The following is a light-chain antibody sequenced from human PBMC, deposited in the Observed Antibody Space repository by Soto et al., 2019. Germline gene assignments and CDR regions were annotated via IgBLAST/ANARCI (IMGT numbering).Light chain of an antibody. CDR3: QQSYSTLWT. CDR1: QSISSY. Sequence: DIQMIQSASSLSASVGDRVTITCRASQSISSYLNWYQQKPGKAPKLLIYAASSLQSGVPSRFSGSGSGTDFTLTISSLQPEDFATYYCQQSYSTLWTFGQGTKVEIK. V-gene: IGKV1-39*01. CDR2: AAS. J-gene: IGKJ1*01.